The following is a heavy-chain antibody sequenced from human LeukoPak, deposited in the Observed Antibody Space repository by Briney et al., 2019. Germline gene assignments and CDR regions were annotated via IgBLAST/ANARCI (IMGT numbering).Heavy chain of an antibody. CDR2: ISWNSGSI. J-gene: IGHJ3*02. D-gene: IGHD3-10*01. CDR3: AKGGRVLLWFGEKPGAFDI. Sequence: ALRLSCAASGFTFDDYAMHWVRQAPGKGLEWVSDISWNSGSIGYADSVKGRFTISRDNAKNSLYLQMNSLRAEDTALYYCAKGGRVLLWFGEKPGAFDIWGQGTMVTVSS. V-gene: IGHV3-9*01. CDR1: GFTFDDYA.